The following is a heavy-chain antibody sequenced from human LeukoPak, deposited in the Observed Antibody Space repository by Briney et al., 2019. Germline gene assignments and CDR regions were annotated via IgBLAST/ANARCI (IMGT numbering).Heavy chain of an antibody. CDR1: GFTFSSYG. Sequence: PGGSLRLSCAAAGFTFSSYGIHWVRQAPGKGLEWVAFIGNDENNKKFGDSVKGRFTIARDNSKSTVYLQMNSLRVENTAVYYCAKDDYRYVGYWGQGTLVIVSS. J-gene: IGHJ4*02. V-gene: IGHV3-30*02. D-gene: IGHD3-16*02. CDR2: IGNDENNK. CDR3: AKDDYRYVGY.